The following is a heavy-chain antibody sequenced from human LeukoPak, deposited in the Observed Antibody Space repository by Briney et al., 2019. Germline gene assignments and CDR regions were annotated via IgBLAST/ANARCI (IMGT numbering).Heavy chain of an antibody. V-gene: IGHV3-30*18. CDR2: ISYDGSNK. CDR3: AKDHRIAVAGGYFDY. J-gene: IGHJ4*02. CDR1: GFTFSSYG. D-gene: IGHD6-19*01. Sequence: PGRSLRLSCAASGFTFSSYGMHWVRQAPGKGLEWVAVISYDGSNKYYADSVKGRFTISRDNSKNTLYLQMNSLRAEDTAVYYCAKDHRIAVAGGYFDYWGQGTLVTVSS.